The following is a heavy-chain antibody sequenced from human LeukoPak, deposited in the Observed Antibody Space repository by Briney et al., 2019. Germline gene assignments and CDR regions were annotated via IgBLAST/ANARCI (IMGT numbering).Heavy chain of an antibody. CDR2: INHSGST. CDR3: ARGVGATFGN. CDR1: GGSFSGYY. V-gene: IGHV4-34*01. J-gene: IGHJ4*02. D-gene: IGHD1-26*01. Sequence: SETLSLTCAVYGGSFSGYYWSWIRQPPGKGLEWIGEINHSGSTNYNPSLKSRVTISVDTSRNQFSLKLSSVTAADTAVYYCARGVGATFGNWGQGTLVTVSS.